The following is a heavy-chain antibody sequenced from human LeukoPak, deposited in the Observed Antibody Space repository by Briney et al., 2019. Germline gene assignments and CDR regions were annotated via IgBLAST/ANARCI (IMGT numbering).Heavy chain of an antibody. J-gene: IGHJ6*03. Sequence: ASVKVSCKASGYTFTSYYMHWVRQAPGQGLEWMGVINPSGGSTSYAQKFQGRVTMTRDMSTSTVYMELSSLRSEDTAVYYCARDRDVLRYFDWTNYYMDVWGKGTTVTVSS. CDR1: GYTFTSYY. CDR2: INPSGGST. CDR3: ARDRDVLRYFDWTNYYMDV. V-gene: IGHV1-46*01. D-gene: IGHD3-9*01.